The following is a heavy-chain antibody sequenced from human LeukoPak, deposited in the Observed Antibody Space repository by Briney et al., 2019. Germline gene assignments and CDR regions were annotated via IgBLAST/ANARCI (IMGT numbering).Heavy chain of an antibody. J-gene: IGHJ4*02. CDR1: GFTFNNYA. D-gene: IGHD5-24*01. CDR3: ARGEGWLQLYDY. V-gene: IGHV3-23*01. CDR2: ISGSRTST. Sequence: GGSLRLSCAASGFTFNNYAMSRVRQAPGKGLEWVSTISGSRTSTYYADSVKGRFTVSSDISKSTLFLQMNSLRAEDTAVYYCARGEGWLQLYDYWGQGTLVTVSS.